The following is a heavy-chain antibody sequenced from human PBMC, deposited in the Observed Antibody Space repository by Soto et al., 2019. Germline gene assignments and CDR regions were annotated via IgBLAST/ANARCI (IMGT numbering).Heavy chain of an antibody. CDR1: GASISNGDYY. CDR2: IYYSGST. J-gene: IGHJ5*02. D-gene: IGHD4-17*01. V-gene: IGHV4-30-4*08. CDR3: ARIGSTTVELYNRFDP. Sequence: SETLSLTCTVSGASISNGDYYWSWIRQPPGKGLEWIGYIYYSGSTNYNPSLKSRVTISVDTSSNQFSLKLTSVTAADTAVYYCARIGSTTVELYNRFDPWGQGTLVTVSS.